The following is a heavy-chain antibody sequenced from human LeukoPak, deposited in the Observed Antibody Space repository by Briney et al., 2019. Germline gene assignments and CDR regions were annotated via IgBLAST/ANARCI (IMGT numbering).Heavy chain of an antibody. CDR1: GFTFSSYV. D-gene: IGHD3-9*01. Sequence: GGSLRLSCAASGFTFSSYVMSWVRQAPGKGLEWVSAISGSGGSTYYADSVTGRFTISRANSKNTLYLQMNSLRGEDTAVYYCARGGDDILIGYIYGMDVWGQGTTVTVSS. J-gene: IGHJ6*02. CDR3: ARGGDDILIGYIYGMDV. CDR2: ISGSGGST. V-gene: IGHV3-23*01.